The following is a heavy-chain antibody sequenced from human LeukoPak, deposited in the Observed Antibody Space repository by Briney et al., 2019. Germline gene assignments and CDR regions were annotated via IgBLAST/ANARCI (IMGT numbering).Heavy chain of an antibody. CDR3: ARDAITTDHYGMDV. CDR2: ISSSSSTI. V-gene: IGHV3-48*02. Sequence: GGSLRLSCAASGFTFSSYSMNWVRQAPGKGLEWVSYISSSSSTIYYADSVKGRFTISRDNAKNSLYLQMNSLRDEDTAVYYCARDAITTDHYGMDVWGQGTTVTVSS. D-gene: IGHD3-22*01. CDR1: GFTFSSYS. J-gene: IGHJ6*02.